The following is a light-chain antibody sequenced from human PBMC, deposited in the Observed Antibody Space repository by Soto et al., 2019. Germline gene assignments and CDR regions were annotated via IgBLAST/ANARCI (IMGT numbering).Light chain of an antibody. CDR1: TSDVGGYNY. V-gene: IGLV2-14*01. Sequence: QSALTQPASVSGSPGQSITISCTGTTSDVGGYNYVSWYQHHPGKAPKLILFGVSDRPSGVSLRFSGPKSGNTASLTISGLQAEDAAEYYCCSYTSLSTVVFGGGTQLTVL. CDR3: CSYTSLSTVV. CDR2: GVS. J-gene: IGLJ2*01.